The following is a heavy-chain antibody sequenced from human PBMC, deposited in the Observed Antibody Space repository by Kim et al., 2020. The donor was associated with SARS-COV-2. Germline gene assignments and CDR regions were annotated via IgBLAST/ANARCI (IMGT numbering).Heavy chain of an antibody. V-gene: IGHV3-74*01. Sequence: TSYVDSGKGRFTISRAKANNILYLQLNGRRAEETAVYYCARVVRAATCFDVWGRGTLVTVSS. CDR2: T. J-gene: IGHJ4*02. CDR3: ARVVRAATCFDV. D-gene: IGHD6-13*01.